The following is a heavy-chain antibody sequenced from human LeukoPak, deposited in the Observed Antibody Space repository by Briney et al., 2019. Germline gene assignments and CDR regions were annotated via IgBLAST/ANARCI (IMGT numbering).Heavy chain of an antibody. CDR1: GFTFSSYS. CDR3: ARQCSSTSCPYYGMDV. CDR2: ISSSSCYI. D-gene: IGHD2-2*01. V-gene: IGHV3-21*01. Sequence: PGGSLRLSCAASGFTFSSYSMNWVRQAPGKGLEWVSSISSSSCYIYYADSVKGRFTISRDNAKNSLYLQMNSLRAEDTAVYYCARQCSSTSCPYYGMDVWGQGATVTVSS. J-gene: IGHJ6*02.